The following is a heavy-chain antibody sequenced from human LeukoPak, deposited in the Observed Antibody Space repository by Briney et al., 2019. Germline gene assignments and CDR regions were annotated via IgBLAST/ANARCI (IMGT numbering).Heavy chain of an antibody. CDR3: ASHALSGSPIDY. CDR1: GGSISSGSYY. J-gene: IGHJ4*02. Sequence: SQTLSLTCTVSGGSISSGSYYWSWIRQPPGKGLEWIGYIYYSGSTNYNPSLKSRVTISVDTSKNQFSLKLSSVTAADTAVYYCASHALSGSPIDYWGQGNLVTVSS. D-gene: IGHD6-13*01. CDR2: IYYSGST. V-gene: IGHV4-61*01.